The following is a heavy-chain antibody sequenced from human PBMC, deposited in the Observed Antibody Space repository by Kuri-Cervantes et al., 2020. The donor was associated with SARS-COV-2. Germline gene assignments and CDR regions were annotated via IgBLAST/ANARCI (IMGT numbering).Heavy chain of an antibody. CDR1: GYTFTSYG. Sequence: ASVKVSCKASGYTFTSYGISWVRQAPGQRLEWMGWISAYNGNTNYAQKLQGRVTMTTDTSTSTAYMELRSLRSDDTAVYYCARGDIVVVPAAKTPYYYYYMDVWGKGTTVTVSS. J-gene: IGHJ6*03. CDR2: ISAYNGNT. CDR3: ARGDIVVVPAAKTPYYYYYMDV. D-gene: IGHD2-2*01. V-gene: IGHV1-18*01.